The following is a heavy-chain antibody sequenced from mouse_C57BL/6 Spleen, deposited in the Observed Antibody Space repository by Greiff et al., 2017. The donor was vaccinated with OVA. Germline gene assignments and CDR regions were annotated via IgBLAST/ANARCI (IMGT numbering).Heavy chain of an antibody. Sequence: EVQLVESGEGLVKPGGSLKLSCAASGFTFSSYAMSWVRQTPEKRLEWVAYISSGGDYIYYADTVKGRFTISRDNARNTLYLQMSSLKSEDTAMYYCTREDYGSDWYFDVWGTGTTVTVSS. J-gene: IGHJ1*03. CDR2: ISSGGDYI. CDR3: TREDYGSDWYFDV. CDR1: GFTFSSYA. V-gene: IGHV5-9-1*02. D-gene: IGHD1-1*01.